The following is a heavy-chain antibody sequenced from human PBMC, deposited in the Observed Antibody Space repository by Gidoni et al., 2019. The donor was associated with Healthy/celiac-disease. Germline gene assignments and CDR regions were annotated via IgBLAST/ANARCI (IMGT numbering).Heavy chain of an antibody. CDR3: ARDPRVRYFDWRYYYYGMDV. J-gene: IGHJ6*02. CDR2: IIPILGLA. V-gene: IGHV1-69*10. D-gene: IGHD3-9*01. CDR1: GVTFRSSA. Sequence: QVQLVQSGAEVKKPGSSVKVSCKASGVTFRSSAISWVRQALGQGLEWMGGIIPILGLANYAQKFQGRVTITADKSTSTAYMELSSLRSEDTAVYYCARDPRVRYFDWRYYYYGMDVWGQGTTVTVSS.